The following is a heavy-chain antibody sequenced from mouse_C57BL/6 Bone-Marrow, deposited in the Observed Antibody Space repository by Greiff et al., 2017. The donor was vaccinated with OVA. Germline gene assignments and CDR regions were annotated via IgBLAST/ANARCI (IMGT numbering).Heavy chain of an antibody. V-gene: IGHV1-81*01. CDR3: ARRSTGSSDDGY. CDR2: IYPRSGNT. J-gene: IGHJ2*01. D-gene: IGHD1-1*01. CDR1: GYTFTSYG. Sequence: QVQLQQSGAELARPGASVKLSCKASGYTFTSYGISWVKQRTGQGLEWIGEIYPRSGNTYYNAKFKGKATLTADKSSSTAYMELRSLTSEDSAVYFCARRSTGSSDDGYWGQGTTLTVSS.